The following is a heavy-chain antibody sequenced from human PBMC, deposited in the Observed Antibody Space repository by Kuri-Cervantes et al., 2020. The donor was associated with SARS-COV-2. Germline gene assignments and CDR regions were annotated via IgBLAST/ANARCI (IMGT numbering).Heavy chain of an antibody. CDR2: LYTSGST. V-gene: IGHV4-61*02. Sequence: SCTVSGGSISSGSYYWTWIRQPAGKGLEWIGRLYTSGSTNYNPSLKSRVTISADTSKNQFSLNLSSVTAADTAVYYCARGIAVAGAKYFDYWGQGTLVTVSS. D-gene: IGHD6-19*01. CDR3: ARGIAVAGAKYFDY. J-gene: IGHJ4*02. CDR1: GGSISSGSYY.